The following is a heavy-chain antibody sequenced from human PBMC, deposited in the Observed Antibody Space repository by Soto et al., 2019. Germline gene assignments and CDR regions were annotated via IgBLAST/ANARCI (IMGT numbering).Heavy chain of an antibody. D-gene: IGHD3-10*01. V-gene: IGHV4-39*01. CDR3: ARHTDCGSGSSCLGSDNMDTDAFDI. CDR1: GGSISSDIHY. J-gene: IGHJ3*02. Sequence: PSETLSLTCTVSGGSISSDIHYWGWIRQPPGKGLEWIGTIYYSGNTYYNPSLRSRVTISMDTSKNQFSLRLTSVTAADTAVYYCARHTDCGSGSSCLGSDNMDTDAFDIWGQGTMVTVS. CDR2: IYYSGNT.